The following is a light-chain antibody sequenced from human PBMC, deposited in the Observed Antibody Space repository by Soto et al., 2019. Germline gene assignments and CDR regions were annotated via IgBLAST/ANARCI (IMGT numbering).Light chain of an antibody. Sequence: EIVMTQSPATLSVSPGERATLSCRASQSVSSNLAWYQQKPGQAPRLLIYGASTRATGIPARFSGSGSGTEFTLTISSLQSEDFAVYYGQQYNNWPPFTFGAGTRVDIK. CDR1: QSVSSN. V-gene: IGKV3-15*01. J-gene: IGKJ4*02. CDR2: GAS. CDR3: QQYNNWPPFT.